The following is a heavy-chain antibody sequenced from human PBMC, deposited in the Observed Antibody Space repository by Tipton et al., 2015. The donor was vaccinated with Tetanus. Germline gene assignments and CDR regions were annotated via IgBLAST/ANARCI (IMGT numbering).Heavy chain of an antibody. V-gene: IGHV3-21*06. Sequence: SLRLSCAASGFRFSDYYVNWVRQAPGKGLEWVSSISARSDYVYYADSVKGRFTVSRDNANDSLYLQMSRLRVEDTAVYYCARAHLTASRMSPWGTWGQGTLVTVSS. D-gene: IGHD3-16*01. CDR2: ISARSDYV. CDR1: GFRFSDYY. CDR3: ARAHLTASRMSPWGT. J-gene: IGHJ5*02.